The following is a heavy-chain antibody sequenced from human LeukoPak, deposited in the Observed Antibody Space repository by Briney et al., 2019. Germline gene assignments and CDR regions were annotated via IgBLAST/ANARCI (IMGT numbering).Heavy chain of an antibody. CDR3: ARLNEYRTVYDY. J-gene: IGHJ4*02. V-gene: IGHV3-7*02. D-gene: IGHD1-1*01. Sequence: GGSLRLSCEASGFTFNSHWMSWVRQAPGEGLEWVASINQDKTALRYVDSVRGRFTISRDNARSLQYLEMSSLRAEDTAVYFCARLNEYRTVYDYWGPGTLVTVSS. CDR1: GFTFNSHW. CDR2: INQDKTAL.